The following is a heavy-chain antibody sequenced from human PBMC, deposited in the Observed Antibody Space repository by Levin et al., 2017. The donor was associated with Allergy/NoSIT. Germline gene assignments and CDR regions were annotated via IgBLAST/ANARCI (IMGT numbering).Heavy chain of an antibody. V-gene: IGHV3-48*03. CDR2: ITSSGSSI. J-gene: IGHJ4*02. D-gene: IGHD2-8*02. CDR3: ARYLPGGGSSY. Sequence: GESLKISCAASGFTFSNYDMNWVRQAPGKGLEWVSYITSSGSSIYYAASVKGRFTISRDNGKNSLYLQMNSLRADDTAVYYCARYLPGGGSSYWGQGTLVTVSS. CDR1: GFTFSNYD.